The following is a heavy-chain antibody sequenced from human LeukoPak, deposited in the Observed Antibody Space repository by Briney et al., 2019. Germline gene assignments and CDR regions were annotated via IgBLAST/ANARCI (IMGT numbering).Heavy chain of an antibody. CDR2: IYTSGST. V-gene: IGHV4-4*07. Sequence: PSETLSLTCTASGGSISSYYWSWIRQPAGKGLEWIGRIYTSGSTNYNPSLKSRVTMSVDTSKKQFSLKLSSVTAADTAVYYCARDPIAVAGTNWFDPWGQGTLVTVSS. CDR3: ARDPIAVAGTNWFDP. J-gene: IGHJ5*02. D-gene: IGHD6-19*01. CDR1: GGSISSYY.